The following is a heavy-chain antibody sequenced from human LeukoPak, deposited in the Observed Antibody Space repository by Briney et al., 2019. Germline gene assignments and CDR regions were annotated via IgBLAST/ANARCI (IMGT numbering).Heavy chain of an antibody. V-gene: IGHV1-69*04. CDR1: GGTFSSYA. Sequence: WASVKVSCKASGGTFSSYAISWVRQAPGQGLEWMGRIIPILGIANYAQKFQGRVTITADKSTSTAYMELISLRSEDTAVYYCARDSRRYDYVWGDWGQGTLVTVSS. J-gene: IGHJ4*02. CDR2: IIPILGIA. CDR3: ARDSRRYDYVWGD. D-gene: IGHD3-16*01.